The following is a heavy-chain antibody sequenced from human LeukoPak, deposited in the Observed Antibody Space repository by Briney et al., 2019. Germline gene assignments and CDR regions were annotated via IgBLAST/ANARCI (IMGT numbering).Heavy chain of an antibody. V-gene: IGHV4-34*01. Sequence: SETLSLTCAVYGGSFSGYYWSWIRQPPGKGLEWIGEINHSGSTNYNPSLKSRVTISVDTSKNQFSLKLSSVTAADTAVYYCARRNYYYYMDVWGKGTTVTISS. CDR1: GGSFSGYY. CDR2: INHSGST. CDR3: ARRNYYYYMDV. J-gene: IGHJ6*03.